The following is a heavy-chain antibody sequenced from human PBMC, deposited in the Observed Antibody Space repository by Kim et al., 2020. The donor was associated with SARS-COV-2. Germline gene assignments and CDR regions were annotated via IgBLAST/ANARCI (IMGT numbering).Heavy chain of an antibody. J-gene: IGHJ4*02. CDR1: GYTFTYRY. D-gene: IGHD4-17*01. V-gene: IGHV1-45*02. CDR2: ITIYNGNT. CDR3: ARSTPASGSRDYHIES. Sequence: SVKVSCKASGYTFTYRYLHWVRQAPGQPLEWLGWITIYNGNTNYAQKFQDRVAITRQTSLTAVYMELSSLTSEDSAIYYCARSTPASGSRDYHIESWGQ.